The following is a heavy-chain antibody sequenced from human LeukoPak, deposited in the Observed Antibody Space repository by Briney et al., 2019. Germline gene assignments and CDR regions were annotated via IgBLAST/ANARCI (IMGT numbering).Heavy chain of an antibody. Sequence: SVKVSCKASGGTFSSYAISWVRQAPGQGLEWMGGIIPIFGTANYAQKLQGRVTITADKSTSTAYMELSSLRSEDTAVYYCAREFYSYGLDYWGQGTLVTVSS. CDR1: GGTFSSYA. V-gene: IGHV1-69*06. D-gene: IGHD5-18*01. J-gene: IGHJ4*02. CDR2: IIPIFGTA. CDR3: AREFYSYGLDY.